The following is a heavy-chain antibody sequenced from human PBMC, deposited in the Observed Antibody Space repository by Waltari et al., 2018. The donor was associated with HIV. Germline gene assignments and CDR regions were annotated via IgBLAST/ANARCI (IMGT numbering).Heavy chain of an antibody. CDR2: ISSSSSYI. CDR1: GFTFSSYS. Sequence: EVQLVESGGGLVKPGGSLRLSCAASGFTFSSYSMNWVRQAPGNGLELVSSISSSSSYIYYADAVKGRFTISRDNAKNSLYLQMNSLRAEDTAVYFCASGLSSGKSVDYWGQGTLVTVSS. V-gene: IGHV3-21*01. CDR3: ASGLSSGKSVDY. D-gene: IGHD3-10*01. J-gene: IGHJ4*02.